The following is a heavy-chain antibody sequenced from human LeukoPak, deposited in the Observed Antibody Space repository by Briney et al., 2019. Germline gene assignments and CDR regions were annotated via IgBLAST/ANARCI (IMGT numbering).Heavy chain of an antibody. V-gene: IGHV4-31*03. CDR1: GGSFSSGTSH. J-gene: IGHJ3*02. Sequence: PSETLSLTCTVSGGSFSSGTSHWTWFRQHPGKGLEWIGYITYSGSTYYNPSLKSRVTISVDRSKNQFSLKLSSVTAADTAVYYCARGFCTNGVCHNDAFDIWGQGTMVTVSS. D-gene: IGHD2-8*01. CDR2: ITYSGST. CDR3: ARGFCTNGVCHNDAFDI.